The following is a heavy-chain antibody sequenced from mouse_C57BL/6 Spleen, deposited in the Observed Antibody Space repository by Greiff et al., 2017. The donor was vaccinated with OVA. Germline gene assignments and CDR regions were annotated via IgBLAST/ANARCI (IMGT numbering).Heavy chain of an antibody. D-gene: IGHD2-4*01. CDR1: GFTFSDYG. Sequence: EVKVVESGGGLVKPGGSLKLSCAASGFTFSDYGMHWVRQAPEKGLEWVAYISSGSSTIYYADTVKGRFTISRDNAKNTLFLQMTSLRSEDTAMYYCARFYDYDGDYAMDYWGQGTSVTVSS. CDR3: ARFYDYDGDYAMDY. CDR2: ISSGSSTI. V-gene: IGHV5-17*01. J-gene: IGHJ4*01.